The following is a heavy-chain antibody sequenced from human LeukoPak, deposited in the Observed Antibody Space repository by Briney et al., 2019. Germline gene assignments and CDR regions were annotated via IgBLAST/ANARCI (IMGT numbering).Heavy chain of an antibody. CDR1: GYTFTSYD. J-gene: IGHJ4*02. CDR2: MNPNSGNT. Sequence: ASVKVSCTASGYTFTSYDINWVRQATGQGLEWMGWMNPNSGNTGYAQNFQGRVTMTRDTSISTAHMELSSLRYEDTSVYYCARTPRGADIDNWGQGTLVTVSS. CDR3: ARTPRGADIDN. D-gene: IGHD6-19*01. V-gene: IGHV1-8*01.